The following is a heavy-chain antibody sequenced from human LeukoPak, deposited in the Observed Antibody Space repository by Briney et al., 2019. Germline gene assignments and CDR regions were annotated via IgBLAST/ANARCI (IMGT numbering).Heavy chain of an antibody. CDR1: GYTFTVYN. V-gene: IGHV1-2*05. CDR3: ARGEAGYSDY. J-gene: IGHJ4*02. Sequence: ASVTVSRTASGYTFTVYNLNYERQATGQRLESMGRINPDSGGTNYAQKFQGRVTMTRDTSKSTVYMELGRLRSDDTDVYYCARGEAGYSDYWGQGTLVTVSS. CDR2: INPDSGGT. D-gene: IGHD6-13*01.